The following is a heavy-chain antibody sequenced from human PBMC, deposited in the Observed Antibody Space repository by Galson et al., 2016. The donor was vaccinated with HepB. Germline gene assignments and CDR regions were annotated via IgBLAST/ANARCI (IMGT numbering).Heavy chain of an antibody. CDR2: ITPRGDTT. V-gene: IGHV1-46*01. CDR3: AREPHGRTGYSYYYYGMDV. Sequence: SVKVSCKASGGTFSTYAINWVRQAPGQGLEWMGLITPRGDTTTYAQNFQGRVTMTRDTSTSSVHMELSSLTSEDTAVYYCAREPHGRTGYSYYYYGMDVWGQGTTVTVSS. CDR1: GGTFSTYA. J-gene: IGHJ6*02.